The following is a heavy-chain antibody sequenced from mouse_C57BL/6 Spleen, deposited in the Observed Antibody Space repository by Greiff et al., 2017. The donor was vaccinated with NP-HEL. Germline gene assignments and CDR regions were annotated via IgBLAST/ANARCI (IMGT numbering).Heavy chain of an antibody. J-gene: IGHJ2*01. Sequence: QVQLQQPGAELVKPGASVKLSCKASGYTFTSYWMHWVKQRPGHGLEWIGMIHPNSGSTNYNEKFKSKATLTVDKSSSTAYMQLSSLTSEDSAVYYCARRALITTVVAPFDYWGQGTTLTVSS. CDR2: IHPNSGST. V-gene: IGHV1-64*01. CDR1: GYTFTSYW. CDR3: ARRALITTVVAPFDY. D-gene: IGHD1-1*01.